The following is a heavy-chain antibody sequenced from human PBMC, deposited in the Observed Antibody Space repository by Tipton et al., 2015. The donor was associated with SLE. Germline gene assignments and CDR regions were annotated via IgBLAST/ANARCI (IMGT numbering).Heavy chain of an antibody. CDR3: ARHRGEQLGGGEYFQH. V-gene: IGHV4-39*07. D-gene: IGHD6-6*01. Sequence: GLVKPSETLSLTCTVSGGSISSSSYYWGWIRQPPGKGLEWIGRIYCSGSSYYNPSLKSRVTISVDTSKNQFSLKLSSVTAADTAVYYCARHRGEQLGGGEYFQHWGQGTLVTVSS. J-gene: IGHJ1*01. CDR2: IYCSGSS. CDR1: GGSISSSSYY.